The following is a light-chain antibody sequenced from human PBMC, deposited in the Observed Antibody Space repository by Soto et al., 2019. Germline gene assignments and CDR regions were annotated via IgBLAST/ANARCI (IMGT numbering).Light chain of an antibody. V-gene: IGKV3D-20*02. CDR1: QSVSNNY. CDR2: GAS. CDR3: QQRNTWPWT. J-gene: IGKJ1*01. Sequence: EIVLTQSPGTLSLSPGERATLSCRASQSVSNNYLAWYQQKPGQAPRLLIYGASSRATGIPDRFSGSGSGTDFTLTINSLEPEDFAVYYCQQRNTWPWTFGQGTKV.